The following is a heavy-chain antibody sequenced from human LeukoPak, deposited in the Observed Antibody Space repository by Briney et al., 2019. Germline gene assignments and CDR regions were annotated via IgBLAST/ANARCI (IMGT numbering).Heavy chain of an antibody. CDR3: ARLYSSSSYGDY. V-gene: IGHV1-8*03. D-gene: IGHD6-6*01. J-gene: IGHJ4*02. CDR2: MNPNSGNT. Sequence: ASVKVSCKASVYTFTSYDINWVRQATGQGLEWMGWMNPNSGNTGYAQKFQGRVTITRNTSISTAYMELSSLRSEDTAVYYCARLYSSSSYGDYWGQGTLVTASS. CDR1: VYTFTSYD.